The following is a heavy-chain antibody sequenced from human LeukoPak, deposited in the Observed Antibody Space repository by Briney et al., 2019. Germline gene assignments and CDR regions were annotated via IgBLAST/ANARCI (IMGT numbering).Heavy chain of an antibody. J-gene: IGHJ3*02. CDR2: IDYRGNT. D-gene: IGHD5-24*01. CDR3: AREGEMATRLTFDAFDI. Sequence: KASETLSLTCTVPGGSVSSGRYYWSWLRQHPGKGLEWIGYIDYRGNTHYNPSLESRVTISVDTSRNQFSLKLSSVTAADTAVYYCAREGEMATRLTFDAFDIWGQGTMVTVSS. CDR1: GGSVSSGRYY. V-gene: IGHV4-31*03.